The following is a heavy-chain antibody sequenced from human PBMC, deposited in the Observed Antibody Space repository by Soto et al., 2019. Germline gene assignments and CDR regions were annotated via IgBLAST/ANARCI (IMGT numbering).Heavy chain of an antibody. V-gene: IGHV1-69*13. D-gene: IGHD1-26*01. CDR1: GGTFSSYA. J-gene: IGHJ6*02. Sequence: ASVKVSCKASGGTFSSYAISWVRQAPGQGLEWMGGIIPIFGTANYAQKFQGRVTITADESTSTAYMELSSLRSEDTAVYYCARGSYQPYHYYGMDVWGQGTTVTVSS. CDR3: ARGSYQPYHYYGMDV. CDR2: IIPIFGTA.